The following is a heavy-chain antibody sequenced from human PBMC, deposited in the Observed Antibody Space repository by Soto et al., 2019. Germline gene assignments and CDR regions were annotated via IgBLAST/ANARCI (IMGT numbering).Heavy chain of an antibody. D-gene: IGHD5-18*01. CDR1: GFTFSSYW. J-gene: IGHJ3*02. CDR3: ARESGYSYGRDAFDI. CDR2: ISYDGSNK. Sequence: GGSLRLSCAASGFTFSSYWMSWVRQAPGKGLEWVAVISYDGSNKYYADSVKGRFTISRDNSKNTLYLQMNSLRAEDTAVYYCARESGYSYGRDAFDIWGQGTMVTVSS. V-gene: IGHV3-30-3*01.